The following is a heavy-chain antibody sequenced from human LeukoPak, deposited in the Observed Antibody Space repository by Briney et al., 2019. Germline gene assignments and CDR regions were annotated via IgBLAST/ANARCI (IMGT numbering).Heavy chain of an antibody. CDR2: IDAGNGNT. CDR3: ARLYYHDNSGYPFGVLDY. Sequence: ASVKVSCKASGFTFINYAIHWVRQAPGQGLEWMGWIDAGNGNTKYSQKFQGRVSITRDTSASTAYMELSSLKSEDTAVYYCARLYYHDNSGYPFGVLDYWGQGTLVTVSS. V-gene: IGHV1-3*01. J-gene: IGHJ4*02. D-gene: IGHD3-22*01. CDR1: GFTFINYA.